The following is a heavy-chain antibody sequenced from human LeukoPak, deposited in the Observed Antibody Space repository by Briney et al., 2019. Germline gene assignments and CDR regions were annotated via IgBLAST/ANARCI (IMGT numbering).Heavy chain of an antibody. CDR2: ISSSSSYI. J-gene: IGHJ4*02. CDR3: ARDRQWLSGNTYFDY. D-gene: IGHD6-19*01. CDR1: GFTFSSYS. Sequence: GGSLRLSCAASGFTFSSYSMNWVRQAPGKGLEWASSISSSSSYIYYADSVKGRFTISRDNAKNSLYLQMNSLRAEDTAVYYCARDRQWLSGNTYFDYWGQGTLVTVSS. V-gene: IGHV3-21*01.